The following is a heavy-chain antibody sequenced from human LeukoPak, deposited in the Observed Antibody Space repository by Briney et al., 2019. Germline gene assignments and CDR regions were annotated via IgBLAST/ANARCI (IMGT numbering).Heavy chain of an antibody. Sequence: SETLSLICTVSGDSVSSGSYYWGWIRQPPGEGLEWIGTIYYSGDTYYNPSLESRVTISVDTSKNQFSLKLSSVTAADTAVYYCARVLWFGESKKGYSYYMDVWGKGTTVTVSS. CDR3: ARVLWFGESKKGYSYYMDV. J-gene: IGHJ6*03. CDR1: GDSVSSGSYY. CDR2: IYYSGDT. V-gene: IGHV4-39*01. D-gene: IGHD3-10*01.